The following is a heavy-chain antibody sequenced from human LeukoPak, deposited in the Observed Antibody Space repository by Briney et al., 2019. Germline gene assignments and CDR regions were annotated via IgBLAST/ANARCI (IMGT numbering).Heavy chain of an antibody. CDR3: ARGSYIVATINDNWFDP. J-gene: IGHJ5*02. CDR2: ISTYNGNT. V-gene: IGHV1-18*01. Sequence: ASVKVSCKASGYTLTSYGINWVRQAPGQGLEWMGWISTYNGNTNFAQKFQGRVTMTTDASTSTAYMELSSLRSDDTAVYYCARGSYIVATINDNWFDPWGQGTLVTVSS. D-gene: IGHD5-12*01. CDR1: GYTLTSYG.